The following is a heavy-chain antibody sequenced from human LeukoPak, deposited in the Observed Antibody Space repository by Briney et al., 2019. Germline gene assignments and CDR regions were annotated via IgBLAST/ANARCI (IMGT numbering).Heavy chain of an antibody. Sequence: ASVKVSCKASGYTFTGYYMHRVRQAPGQGLEWMGWINPNSGGTNYAQKFQGRVTMTRDTSISTAYMELSRLRSDDTAVYYCARMSSGYDFSSEFDYWGQGTLVTVSS. J-gene: IGHJ4*02. V-gene: IGHV1-2*02. CDR3: ARMSSGYDFSSEFDY. CDR2: INPNSGGT. CDR1: GYTFTGYY. D-gene: IGHD5-12*01.